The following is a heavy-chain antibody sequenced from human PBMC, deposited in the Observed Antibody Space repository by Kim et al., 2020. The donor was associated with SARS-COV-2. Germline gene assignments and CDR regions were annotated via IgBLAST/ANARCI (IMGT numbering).Heavy chain of an antibody. Sequence: NYSQKFQERVTITRETSASTAYMELSSLRSEDTAVYYCARVPDQLLLFDPWGQGTLVTVSS. J-gene: IGHJ5*02. D-gene: IGHD2-2*01. CDR3: ARVPDQLLLFDP. V-gene: IGHV1-3*01.